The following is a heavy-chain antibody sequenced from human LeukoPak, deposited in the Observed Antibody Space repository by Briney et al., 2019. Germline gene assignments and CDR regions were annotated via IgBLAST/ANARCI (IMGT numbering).Heavy chain of an antibody. CDR2: ISYSGTT. V-gene: IGHV4-59*01. CDR3: ARHGTSSYYYYAMDV. J-gene: IGHJ6*02. CDR1: GGSISNYH. D-gene: IGHD1-1*01. Sequence: SETLSLTCTVSGGSISNYHWSWIRQPPGKGLEWIGYISYSGTTNYNPSLKSRVTISVDTSKNQFSLKLSSVTAADTAVYYCARHGTSSYYYYAMDVWGQGTTVTVSS.